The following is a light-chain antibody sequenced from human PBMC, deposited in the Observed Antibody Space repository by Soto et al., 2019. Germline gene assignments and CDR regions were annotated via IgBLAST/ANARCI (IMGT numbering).Light chain of an antibody. CDR3: SSYTSSSTLV. CDR2: EVS. CDR1: SSDVGGYSY. V-gene: IGLV2-14*01. Sequence: QSVLTQPASVSGPPRQSITISCTGTSSDVGGYSYVSWYQQLPGKAPKLMIYEVSNRPSGVSNRFSGSKSGNTASLTISGLQAEDEADYYCSSYTSSSTLVFGGGTKLTVL. J-gene: IGLJ2*01.